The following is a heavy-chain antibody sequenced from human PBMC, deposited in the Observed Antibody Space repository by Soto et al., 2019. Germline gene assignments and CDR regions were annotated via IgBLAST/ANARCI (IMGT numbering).Heavy chain of an antibody. CDR1: GGSFSGYY. D-gene: IGHD6-13*01. CDR3: ARGRRIAAAAHRFRYFDY. J-gene: IGHJ4*02. V-gene: IGHV4-34*01. CDR2: INHSGST. Sequence: QVQLQQWGAGLLKPSETLSLTCAVYGGSFSGYYWSWIRQPPGKGLEWIGEINHSGSTNYNPSLKSRVTISVDTSKNQFSLKLSSVTAADTAVYYCARGRRIAAAAHRFRYFDYWGQGTLVTVSS.